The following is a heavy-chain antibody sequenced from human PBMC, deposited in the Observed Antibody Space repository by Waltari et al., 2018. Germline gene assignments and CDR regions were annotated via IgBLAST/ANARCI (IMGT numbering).Heavy chain of an antibody. V-gene: IGHV1-18*01. D-gene: IGHD3-16*01. Sequence: LQLVQSGGEVTKPGDSVKVSCKASGYTFSNCGISWVRQAPGQGLEWMGWIGADSGNTDYAQKLQGRVTMTTDTSTGTVYVDLRSLRSDDTAVNYCAAISGWSRGNYAMDVWGQGTTVTVSS. CDR1: GYTFSNCG. J-gene: IGHJ6*02. CDR3: AAISGWSRGNYAMDV. CDR2: IGADSGNT.